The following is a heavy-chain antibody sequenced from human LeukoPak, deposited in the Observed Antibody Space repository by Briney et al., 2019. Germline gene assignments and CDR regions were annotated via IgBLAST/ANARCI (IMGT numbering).Heavy chain of an antibody. D-gene: IGHD6-19*01. J-gene: IGHJ4*02. Sequence: SETLSLTCTVSGVSVNSGSYYWSWIRQPPGKGLEWIGYIYYSGSTNYNPSLKSRVTISLDTSKNQISLKLSSVTAADTAVYYCARDDKWLERWGQGTLVTVSS. CDR2: IYYSGST. CDR3: ARDDKWLER. CDR1: GVSVNSGSYY. V-gene: IGHV4-61*01.